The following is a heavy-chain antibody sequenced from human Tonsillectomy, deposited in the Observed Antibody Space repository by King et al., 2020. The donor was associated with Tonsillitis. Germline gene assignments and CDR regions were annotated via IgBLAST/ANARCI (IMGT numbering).Heavy chain of an antibody. CDR3: TAGLYFSGGVDH. D-gene: IGHD2-15*01. Sequence: VQLGESGGGLVQPGGSLRLSFAASGYTFSNALMTWVRQSPGKGLEWLGRIQKKSYGLTTVVAAPENGRFTLPRYDSKNTLYLEMTSLKLEDTAVYYCTAGLYFSGGVDHWGQGTVVTVSS. CDR1: GYTFSNAL. CDR2: IQKKSYGLTT. J-gene: IGHJ4*02. V-gene: IGHV3-15*01.